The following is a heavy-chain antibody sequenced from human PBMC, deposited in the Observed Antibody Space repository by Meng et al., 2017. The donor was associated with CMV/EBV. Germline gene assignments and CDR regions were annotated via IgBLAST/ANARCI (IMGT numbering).Heavy chain of an antibody. Sequence: LEGSGPGLVKPSETLSLTCTVSGGSISSSSYYWGWIRQPPGKGLEWIGSIYYSGSTYYNPSLKSRVTISVDTSKNQFSLKLSSVTAADTAVYYCASIVGAQDYWGQGTLVTVSS. CDR2: IYYSGST. V-gene: IGHV4-39*07. J-gene: IGHJ4*02. CDR1: GGSISSSSYY. CDR3: ASIVGAQDY. D-gene: IGHD1-26*01.